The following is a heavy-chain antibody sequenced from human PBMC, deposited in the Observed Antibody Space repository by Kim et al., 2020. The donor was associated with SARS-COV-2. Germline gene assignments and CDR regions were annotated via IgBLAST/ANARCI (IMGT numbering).Heavy chain of an antibody. D-gene: IGHD2-2*01. CDR2: IDPSDSYT. CDR1: GYSFTSYW. V-gene: IGHV5-10-1*01. Sequence: GESLKISCKGSGYSFTSYWISWVRQMPGKGLEWMGRIDPSDSYTNYSPSFQGHVTISADKSISTAYLQWSSLKASDTAMYYCARLYCSSTSCPNYYGMDVWGQGTTVTVSS. J-gene: IGHJ6*02. CDR3: ARLYCSSTSCPNYYGMDV.